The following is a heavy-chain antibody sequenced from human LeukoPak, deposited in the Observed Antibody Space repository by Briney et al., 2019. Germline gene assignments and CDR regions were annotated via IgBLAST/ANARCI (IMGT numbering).Heavy chain of an antibody. V-gene: IGHV4-59*01. CDR1: GGSISSYY. J-gene: IGHJ5*02. CDR2: IYYSGST. D-gene: IGHD3-10*01. CDR3: ARGAYYYGSGSENWFDP. Sequence: PSETLSLTCTVSGGSISSYYWSWIRQPPGKGLEWIGYIYYSGSTNYNPSLKSRVTISVDTSKNQFSLKLSSVTAADTAVYYCARGAYYYGSGSENWFDPWGQGTLVTVSS.